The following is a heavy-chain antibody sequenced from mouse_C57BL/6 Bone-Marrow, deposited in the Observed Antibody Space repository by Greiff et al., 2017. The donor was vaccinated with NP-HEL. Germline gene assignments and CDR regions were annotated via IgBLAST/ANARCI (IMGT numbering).Heavy chain of an antibody. D-gene: IGHD1-1*01. J-gene: IGHJ1*03. V-gene: IGHV2-2*01. CDR1: GFSLTSYG. Sequence: SGFSLTSYGVHWVRQSPGKGLEWLGVIWSGGSTDYNAAFISRLSISKDNSKSQVFFKMNSLQADDTAIYYCARNPTTVVNWYFDVWGTGTTVTVSS. CDR2: IWSGGST. CDR3: ARNPTTVVNWYFDV.